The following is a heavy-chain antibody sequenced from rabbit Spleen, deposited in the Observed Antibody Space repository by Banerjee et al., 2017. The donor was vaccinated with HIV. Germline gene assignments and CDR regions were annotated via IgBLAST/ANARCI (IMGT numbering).Heavy chain of an antibody. V-gene: IGHV1S40*01. CDR2: IDAGSSGFT. CDR1: GVSFSISSY. Sequence: QSLEESGGDLVKPGASLTLACTASGVSFSISSYMCWVRQAPGKGLEWIACIDAGSSGFTYFATWAKGRFAISKTSSTTVTLQMTRLTAADTATYFCVREAGYGGYGDGNLWGPGTLVTVS. D-gene: IGHD6-1*01. CDR3: VREAGYGGYGDGNL. J-gene: IGHJ4*01.